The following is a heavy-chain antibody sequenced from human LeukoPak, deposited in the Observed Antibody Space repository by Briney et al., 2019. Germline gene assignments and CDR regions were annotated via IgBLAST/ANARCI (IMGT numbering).Heavy chain of an antibody. CDR1: GFTFSSYA. CDR3: AKEHITMIVVVTNDAFDI. CDR2: ISGSGGST. J-gene: IGHJ3*02. D-gene: IGHD3-22*01. V-gene: IGHV3-23*01. Sequence: PGGSLRLSCAASGFTFSSYAMSWVRQAPGKGLEWVSAISGSGGSTYYADSVKGRFTISRDNSKNTLYLQMNSLRAEDTAVYYCAKEHITMIVVVTNDAFDIWGQGTMVTVSS.